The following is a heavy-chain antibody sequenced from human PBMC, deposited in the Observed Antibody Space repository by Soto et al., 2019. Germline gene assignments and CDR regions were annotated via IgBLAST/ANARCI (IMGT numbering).Heavy chain of an antibody. CDR1: GGTFSSYA. D-gene: IGHD3-22*01. CDR3: ARVPSWDSSGYSRYYFDY. CDR2: IIPIFGTA. V-gene: IGHV1-69*13. Sequence: ASVKVSCKASGGTFSSYAISWVRQAPGQGLEWMGGIIPIFGTANYAQNFQGRVTITADESASTAYMELSSLRSEDTAVYYCARVPSWDSSGYSRYYFDYWGQGTLVTVSS. J-gene: IGHJ4*02.